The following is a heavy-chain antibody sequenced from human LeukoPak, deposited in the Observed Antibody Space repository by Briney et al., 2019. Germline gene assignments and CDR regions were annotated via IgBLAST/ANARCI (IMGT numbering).Heavy chain of an antibody. CDR3: AREVGATKGSFDY. CDR1: GFTFSSYS. Sequence: GGSLRLSCAASGFTFSSYSMNWVRQAPGKGLEWVSSISSSSSYIYYADSVKGRFTISRDNAKNSLYLQMNSLRAEDTAVYYCAREVGATKGSFDYWGQGTLVTVSS. V-gene: IGHV3-21*01. CDR2: ISSSSSYI. D-gene: IGHD1-26*01. J-gene: IGHJ4*02.